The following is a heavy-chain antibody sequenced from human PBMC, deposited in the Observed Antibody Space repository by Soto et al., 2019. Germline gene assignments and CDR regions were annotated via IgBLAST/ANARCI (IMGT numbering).Heavy chain of an antibody. V-gene: IGHV1-69*13. CDR1: GGTFSGYA. Sequence: SVKVSCKASGGTFSGYAISWVRQAPGQGLEWMGGIIPIFGTANYAQKFQGRVTITADESTSTAYMELSSLRSEDTAVYYCARKGPHSSGYFYWGQGTLVTVSS. CDR2: IIPIFGTA. CDR3: ARKGPHSSGYFY. D-gene: IGHD3-22*01. J-gene: IGHJ4*02.